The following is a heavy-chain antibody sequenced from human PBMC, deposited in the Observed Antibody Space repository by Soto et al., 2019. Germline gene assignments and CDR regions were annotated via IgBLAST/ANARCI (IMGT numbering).Heavy chain of an antibody. Sequence: QVQLVQSGAEVKKPGASVKVSCKASGYTFTSYAMHWVRQAPGQRLEWMGWINAGNGNTKYSQKFQGRVTITRDTSASTAYMKLSSLRSEDTAVYYCARGRLWFGEYEEGRVYYYYYYMDDWGKGTTVTVSS. CDR3: ARGRLWFGEYEEGRVYYYYYYMDD. J-gene: IGHJ6*03. CDR2: INAGNGNT. V-gene: IGHV1-3*01. D-gene: IGHD3-10*01. CDR1: GYTFTSYA.